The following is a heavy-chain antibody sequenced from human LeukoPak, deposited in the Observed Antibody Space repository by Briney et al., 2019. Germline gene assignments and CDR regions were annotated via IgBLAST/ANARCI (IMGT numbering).Heavy chain of an antibody. J-gene: IGHJ5*02. CDR3: ARDGETVSDYYDSSGYWNWLDP. CDR2: INPSGGST. Sequence: ASVKVSCKASGYTFTSYYMHWVRQAPGQGLEWMGIINPSGGSTSYAQKFQGRVTMTRDTSTSTVYMELSSLRSEDTAVYYCARDGETVSDYYDSSGYWNWLDPRGQGTLVTVSS. V-gene: IGHV1-46*01. CDR1: GYTFTSYY. D-gene: IGHD3-22*01.